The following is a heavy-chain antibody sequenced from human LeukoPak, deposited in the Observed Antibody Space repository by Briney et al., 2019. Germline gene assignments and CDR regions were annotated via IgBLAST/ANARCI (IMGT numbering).Heavy chain of an antibody. J-gene: IGHJ4*02. Sequence: GGSLRLSCAASGFTFSSYAMHWVRQAPGKGLEYVSAISSNGGSTYYANSVKGRFTISRDNSKNTLYLQMGSLRAEDMAVYYCARGRYSGYDFGGDFDYWGQGTLVTVSS. CDR1: GFTFSSYA. CDR2: ISSNGGST. D-gene: IGHD5-12*01. V-gene: IGHV3-64*01. CDR3: ARGRYSGYDFGGDFDY.